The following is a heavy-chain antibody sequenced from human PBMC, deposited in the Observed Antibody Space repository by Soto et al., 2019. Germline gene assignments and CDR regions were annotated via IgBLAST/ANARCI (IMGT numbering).Heavy chain of an antibody. V-gene: IGHV4-30-4*01. Sequence: TLSLTCTVSGGSISSGDYYWSWIRQPPGKGLEWIGYIYYSGSTYYSPSLKSRVTIPVDTSKNQFSLNLGSVTAADTAVYYCARGNIAAALVYWGRGTQVTVSS. CDR2: IYYSGST. CDR1: GGSISSGDYY. D-gene: IGHD6-13*01. J-gene: IGHJ4*02. CDR3: ARGNIAAALVY.